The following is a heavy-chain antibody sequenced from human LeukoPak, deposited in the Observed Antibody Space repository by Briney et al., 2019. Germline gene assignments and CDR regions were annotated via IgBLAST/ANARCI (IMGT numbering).Heavy chain of an antibody. Sequence: SGGSLRLSCAASGFSFAGYGMHWVRQAPGRGLEWVAVITYDGRNKYYADSVKGRFTISRDNSKNTQYLQMNSLRAEDTAIYYCVKDRTYHYDSGSLFLDYWGQGTLVTVSS. CDR2: ITYDGRNK. J-gene: IGHJ4*02. CDR3: VKDRTYHYDSGSLFLDY. CDR1: GFSFAGYG. D-gene: IGHD3-10*01. V-gene: IGHV3-30*18.